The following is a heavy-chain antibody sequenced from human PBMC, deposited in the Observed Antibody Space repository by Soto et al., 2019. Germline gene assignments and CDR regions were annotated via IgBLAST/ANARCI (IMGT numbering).Heavy chain of an antibody. CDR1: GFTFSDYY. J-gene: IGHJ6*02. Sequence: GGSLRLSCAVSGFTFSDYYMIWIRQAPGKGLEWVSYISSRGSSIYYADSVKGRFTISRDNAKNSLYLQMNGLRAEDTAVYYCARGYYDFWSGYYISPYGMDVWGQGTTVTVSS. D-gene: IGHD3-3*01. CDR2: ISSRGSSI. CDR3: ARGYYDFWSGYYISPYGMDV. V-gene: IGHV3-11*01.